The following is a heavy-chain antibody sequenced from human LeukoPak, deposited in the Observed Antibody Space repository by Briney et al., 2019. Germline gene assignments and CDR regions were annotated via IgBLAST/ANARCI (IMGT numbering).Heavy chain of an antibody. V-gene: IGHV1-46*01. D-gene: IGHD3-22*01. J-gene: IGHJ4*02. CDR2: INPSGGST. Sequence: ASVKVSCEASGYTFTSYYMHWVRQAPGQGLEWMGIINPSGGSTSYAQKFQGRVTMTRDTSTSTVYMELSSLRSEDTAVYYCATYYYDSSGYYYDPHFDYWGQGTLVTVSS. CDR1: GYTFTSYY. CDR3: ATYYYDSSGYYYDPHFDY.